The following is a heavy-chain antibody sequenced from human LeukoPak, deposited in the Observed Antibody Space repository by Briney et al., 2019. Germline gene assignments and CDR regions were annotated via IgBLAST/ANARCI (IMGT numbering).Heavy chain of an antibody. CDR2: INHSGST. Sequence: SETLSLTCAVYGGSFSGYYWSWIRQPPGKGLEWIGEINHSGSTNYNPSLKSRVTISVDTSKNQFSLKLSSVTAADTAVYYCATFTSGSSLFDLWGRSTLVTVSS. CDR3: ATFTSGSSLFDL. D-gene: IGHD6-19*01. J-gene: IGHJ2*01. CDR1: GGSFSGYY. V-gene: IGHV4-34*01.